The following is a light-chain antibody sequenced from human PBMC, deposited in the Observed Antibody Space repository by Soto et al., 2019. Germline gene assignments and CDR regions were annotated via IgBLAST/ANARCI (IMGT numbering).Light chain of an antibody. CDR2: EVS. CDR1: SSGVGGYNY. Sequence: QSVLTQPASVSGSPGQSITISCTGTSSGVGGYNYVSWYQQHPGKAPKLMIYEVSNRPSGVSNRFSGSKSGHTASLTISGLQSEDEADYFCTSYTSSTTLDVFGTGTRSPS. J-gene: IGLJ1*01. V-gene: IGLV2-14*01. CDR3: TSYTSSTTLDV.